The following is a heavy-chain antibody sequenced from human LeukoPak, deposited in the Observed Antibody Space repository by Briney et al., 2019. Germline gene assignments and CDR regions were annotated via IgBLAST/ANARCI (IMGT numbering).Heavy chain of an antibody. V-gene: IGHV1-2*02. Sequence: ASVKVSCKASGYTFTGYYMHWVRQAPGQGLEWMGWINPNSGGTNYAQKFQGRVTMTRDTSISTAYMELSRLTSDDTAVYYCAREYYYGSGTFDPWGQGTLVTVSS. D-gene: IGHD3-10*01. J-gene: IGHJ5*02. CDR1: GYTFTGYY. CDR3: AREYYYGSGTFDP. CDR2: INPNSGGT.